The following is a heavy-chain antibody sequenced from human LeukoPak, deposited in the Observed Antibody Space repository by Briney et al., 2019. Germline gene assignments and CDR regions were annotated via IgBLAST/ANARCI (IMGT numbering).Heavy chain of an antibody. V-gene: IGHV3-23*01. D-gene: IGHD6-19*01. Sequence: GGSLRLSCEPSGFTFSTYAMSWARQAPGKGLEWVSAISADGAATYYGNSVRGRFTISRDNPKNTLYLQMNSLRVEDTAVYYCVKERDRGIEVADDFDYWGQGTLVTVSS. J-gene: IGHJ4*02. CDR2: ISADGAAT. CDR1: GFTFSTYA. CDR3: VKERDRGIEVADDFDY.